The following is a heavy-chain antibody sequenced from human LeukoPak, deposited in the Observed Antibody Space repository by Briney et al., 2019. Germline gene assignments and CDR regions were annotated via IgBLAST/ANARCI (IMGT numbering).Heavy chain of an antibody. D-gene: IGHD5-18*01. CDR1: GFTFSSYE. CDR2: ISSSGSTI. CDR3: AKGGSGYSYGPFDY. V-gene: IGHV3-48*03. J-gene: IGHJ4*02. Sequence: GGSLRLSCAASGFTFSSYEMNWVRQAPGKGLEWVSYISSSGSTIYYADSVKGRFTISRDNAKNSLYLQMNSLRAEDTALYYCAKGGSGYSYGPFDYWGQGTLVTVSS.